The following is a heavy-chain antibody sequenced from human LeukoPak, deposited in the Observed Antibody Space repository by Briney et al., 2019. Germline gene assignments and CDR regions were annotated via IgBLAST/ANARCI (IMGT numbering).Heavy chain of an antibody. CDR3: ARPRSPDSGAFDI. CDR2: ISYSGST. Sequence: PSETLSLTCTVSGVSISSSTYYWAWIRQPPGKGLEWIGSISYSGSTYYNPSLKSRVTISVDTSRKQFSLKLSSVTAADTAVYYCARPRSPDSGAFDIWGQGTMVTVSS. D-gene: IGHD2-21*01. CDR1: GVSISSSTYY. V-gene: IGHV4-39*01. J-gene: IGHJ3*02.